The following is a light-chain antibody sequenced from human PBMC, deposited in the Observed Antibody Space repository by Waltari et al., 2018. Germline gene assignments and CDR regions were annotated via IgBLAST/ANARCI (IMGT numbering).Light chain of an antibody. CDR3: QQAHSWPLA. CDR2: SAS. V-gene: IGKV1-12*01. CDR1: QGLSGC. J-gene: IGKJ4*01. Sequence: DLQMTQSPSSLSASVGASVTITGRASQGLSGCLAWYQPKPGKAPKLLINSASTLQSGVPSRFSGSGSGTEYTLTISSLLPEDFATYFCQQAHSWPLAFGGGTEV.